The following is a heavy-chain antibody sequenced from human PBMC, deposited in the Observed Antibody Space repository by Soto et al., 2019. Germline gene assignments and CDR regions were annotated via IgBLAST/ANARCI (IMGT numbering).Heavy chain of an antibody. CDR3: ARHYSSSSFSSGFDP. D-gene: IGHD6-6*01. J-gene: IGHJ5*02. Sequence: PGESLKISCKGSGYSFTSYWISWVRQMPGKGLEWMGRIDPSDSYTNYSPSFQGHVTISADKSISTAYLQWSSLKASDTAMYYCARHYSSSSFSSGFDPWGQGTLVTVSS. CDR1: GYSFTSYW. CDR2: IDPSDSYT. V-gene: IGHV5-10-1*01.